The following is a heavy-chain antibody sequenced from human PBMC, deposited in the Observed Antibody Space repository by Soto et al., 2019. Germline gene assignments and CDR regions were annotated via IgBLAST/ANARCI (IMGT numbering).Heavy chain of an antibody. V-gene: IGHV4-31*03. CDR3: ARAPDGYCSGGSCYEGAFDI. CDR1: AGSISSGGYY. J-gene: IGHJ3*02. CDR2: IYYSGGT. Sequence: QVNLKKPGPGLVKPSQTLTVTCTFSAGSISSGGYYWSWIRQHPGKGLGWFGSIYYSGGTYYNPSLKSRVTTSVDTSKNQSSLKLSSVTAADTAVYYCARAPDGYCSGGSCYEGAFDIWGQGTMVTVSS. D-gene: IGHD2-15*01.